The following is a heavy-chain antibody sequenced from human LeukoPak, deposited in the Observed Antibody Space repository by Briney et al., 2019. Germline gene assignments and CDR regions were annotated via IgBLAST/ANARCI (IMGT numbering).Heavy chain of an antibody. CDR3: AKASSSGWYPQQPCFDY. CDR2: ISGSGGTT. V-gene: IGHV3-23*01. D-gene: IGHD6-19*01. J-gene: IGHJ4*02. Sequence: GGSLRLSCAASGFTFSSFAMSWVRQAPGKGLEWVSTISGSGGTTYYADSVKGRFTISRDNSKNTLYLQMNSLRAEDTALYYCAKASSSGWYPQQPCFDYWGQGTLVTVSS. CDR1: GFTFSSFA.